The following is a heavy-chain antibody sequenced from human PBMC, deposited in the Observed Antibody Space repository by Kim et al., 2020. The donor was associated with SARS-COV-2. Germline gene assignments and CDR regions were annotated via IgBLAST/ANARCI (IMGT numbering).Heavy chain of an antibody. V-gene: IGHV4-4*07. J-gene: IGHJ2*01. CDR2: INTSGNT. CDR1: AASIYTYY. CDR3: VRVLPGFDWYFDL. Sequence: SETLSLTCTISAASIYTYYWSWVRQPAGKRLEYIGRINTSGNTNYNPSFQSRVTMSMDTSGTQFSLRLTSVTAADTAVYYCVRVLPGFDWYFDLWGRGTLVTVSS. D-gene: IGHD3-16*01.